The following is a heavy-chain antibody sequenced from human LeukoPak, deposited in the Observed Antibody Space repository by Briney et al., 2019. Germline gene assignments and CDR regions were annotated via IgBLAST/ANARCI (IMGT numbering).Heavy chain of an antibody. J-gene: IGHJ4*02. CDR1: GFTFSSYA. CDR2: ISYDGRNK. D-gene: IGHD6-13*01. Sequence: GGSLRLSCAASGFTFSSYAMHWVRQAPGKGLEWVAVISYDGRNKHYADSVKGRFTISRDNSKNTLFLQMNILRAEDTAVYYCARDLHRAAEYYFDYWGQGTLVTVSS. CDR3: ARDLHRAAEYYFDY. V-gene: IGHV3-30-3*01.